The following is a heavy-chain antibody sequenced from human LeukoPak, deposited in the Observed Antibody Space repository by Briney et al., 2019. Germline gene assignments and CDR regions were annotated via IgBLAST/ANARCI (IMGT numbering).Heavy chain of an antibody. CDR3: ARESGDWFDP. CDR1: GFTFSSYS. Sequence: GGALRLSCAASGFTFSSYSMNWVRQAPGKGLEWVSSISSSSSYIYYADSVKGRFTISRDNAKNSLYLQMNSLRAEDTAVYYCARESGDWFDPWGQGTLVTVSS. D-gene: IGHD1-26*01. CDR2: ISSSSSYI. V-gene: IGHV3-21*01. J-gene: IGHJ5*02.